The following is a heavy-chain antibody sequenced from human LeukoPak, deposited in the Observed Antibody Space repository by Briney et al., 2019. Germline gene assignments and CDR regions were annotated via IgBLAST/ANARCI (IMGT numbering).Heavy chain of an antibody. Sequence: GGSLRLSCAASGFTFSSYSMNRVRQAPGKGLEWVSSISSSSSYIYYADSVKGRFTISRDNAKNSLYLQMNSLRAEDTAVYYCARDRHKGQVHAFDIWGQGTMVTVSS. CDR1: GFTFSSYS. CDR2: ISSSSSYI. CDR3: ARDRHKGQVHAFDI. V-gene: IGHV3-21*01. J-gene: IGHJ3*02.